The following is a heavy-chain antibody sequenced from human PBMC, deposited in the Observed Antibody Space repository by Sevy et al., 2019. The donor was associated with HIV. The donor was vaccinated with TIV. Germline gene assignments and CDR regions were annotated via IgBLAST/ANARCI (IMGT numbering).Heavy chain of an antibody. Sequence: SETLSLTCTVSGGSINSTIYYWGWIRQPPGKGLEWIGSIYYTGSTYYYNPSLKSRVSISVDTSKNQFTLKLNSVTAADTAVYYCAKGGWDYWGQGTLVTVSS. J-gene: IGHJ4*02. D-gene: IGHD2-15*01. V-gene: IGHV4-39*01. CDR3: AKGGWDY. CDR1: GGSINSTIYY. CDR2: IYYTGSTY.